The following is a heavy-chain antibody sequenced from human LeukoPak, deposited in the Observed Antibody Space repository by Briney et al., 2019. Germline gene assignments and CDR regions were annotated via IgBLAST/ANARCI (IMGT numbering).Heavy chain of an antibody. CDR1: GGSISSGDYY. Sequence: SETLTLTCTVSGGSISSGDYYWSCIGPPPGKGLEWIVYIYYSGSTYYNPSLKSRVTISVDTSKHQFSLKLSSVTAADTAVYYCARSLSVVGPQSTNWFDPWGQGTLVTVSS. J-gene: IGHJ5*02. V-gene: IGHV4-30-4*08. D-gene: IGHD2-2*01. CDR2: IYYSGST. CDR3: ARSLSVVGPQSTNWFDP.